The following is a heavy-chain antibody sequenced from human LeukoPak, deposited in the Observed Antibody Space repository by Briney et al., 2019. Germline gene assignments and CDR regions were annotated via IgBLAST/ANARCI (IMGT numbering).Heavy chain of an antibody. CDR3: ARTSPTVTTLED. V-gene: IGHV1-2*06. J-gene: IGHJ4*02. CDR2: INPNSGGT. CDR1: GYTFTRYY. D-gene: IGHD4-17*01. Sequence: ASVKVSCKASGYTFTRYYMHWVRQAPGQGLEWMGRINPNSGGTNYAYKVQGRGTMARDTSISTAYMELSRLRCDDTAVYYCARTSPTVTTLEDWGQGTLVTVSS.